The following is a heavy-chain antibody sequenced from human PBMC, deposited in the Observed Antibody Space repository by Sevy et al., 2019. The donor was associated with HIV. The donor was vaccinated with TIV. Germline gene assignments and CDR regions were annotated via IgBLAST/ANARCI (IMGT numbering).Heavy chain of an antibody. CDR3: ARGKYYDKDPTFDY. D-gene: IGHD3-22*01. J-gene: IGHJ4*02. Sequence: GGSLRLSCAASGFTFSSYAMHWVRQAPGKGLEWVAVISYDGSNKYYADSVKGRVTISRDNSKNTLYLQMNSLRAEDTAVYYCARGKYYDKDPTFDYWGQGTLVTVSS. CDR2: ISYDGSNK. CDR1: GFTFSSYA. V-gene: IGHV3-30-3*01.